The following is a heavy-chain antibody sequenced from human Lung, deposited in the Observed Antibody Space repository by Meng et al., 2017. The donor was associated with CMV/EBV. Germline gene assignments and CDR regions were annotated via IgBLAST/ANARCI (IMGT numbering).Heavy chain of an antibody. J-gene: IGHJ5*02. D-gene: IGHD2-21*01. CDR3: ARSIVVVIATLDP. Sequence: ASXXVSXNASGYTFTGYYMHWVRQAPGQGLEWMGWINPNTGDTNYAQKFQGRVTMTRDTSISTAYMELSSLTSDDTAVYYCARSIVVVIATLDPWGQGNLVNGAS. V-gene: IGHV1-2*02. CDR1: GYTFTGYY. CDR2: INPNTGDT.